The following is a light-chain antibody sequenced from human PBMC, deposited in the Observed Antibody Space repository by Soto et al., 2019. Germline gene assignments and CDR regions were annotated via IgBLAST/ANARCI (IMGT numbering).Light chain of an antibody. Sequence: DIQMTQSPSSLSASVGDRVTISCRASESIRSYLNWYQQKPGNAPKLLIYAASTLQSGIPSRFSGSGSGTDFIFTITSLQPEDFATYFCQQSYNSPPTFGQGTKVE. CDR2: AAS. CDR1: ESIRSY. V-gene: IGKV1-39*01. CDR3: QQSYNSPPT. J-gene: IGKJ1*01.